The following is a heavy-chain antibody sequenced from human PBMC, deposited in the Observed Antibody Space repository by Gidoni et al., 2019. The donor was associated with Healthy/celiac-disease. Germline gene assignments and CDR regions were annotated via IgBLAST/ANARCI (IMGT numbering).Heavy chain of an antibody. V-gene: IGHV3-30*01. CDR1: GFTFSSYA. D-gene: IGHD3-3*02. Sequence: GFTFSSYAMHWVHQAPGKVLEWVAVISYDGSNKYYADSVKVRFTISRDNSKNTLYLQMISLRAEDTAVYYCAREVSTLAYYYYGMDVWGQGTTVTVSS. J-gene: IGHJ6*02. CDR3: AREVSTLAYYYYGMDV. CDR2: ISYDGSNK.